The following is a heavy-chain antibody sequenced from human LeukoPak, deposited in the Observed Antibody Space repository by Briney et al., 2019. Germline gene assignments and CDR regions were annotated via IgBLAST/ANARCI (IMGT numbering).Heavy chain of an antibody. J-gene: IGHJ4*02. D-gene: IGHD6-13*01. Sequence: PGGSLRLSCAASGFTFSDYYMSWIRQAPGKGLEWVSYISSTAITINYADSVKGRFHISRDNVKNLLYLQMNSLRADDTAVYYCAKDQGILDYWGQGTLVTVSS. V-gene: IGHV3-11*01. CDR3: AKDQGILDY. CDR1: GFTFSDYY. CDR2: ISSTAITI.